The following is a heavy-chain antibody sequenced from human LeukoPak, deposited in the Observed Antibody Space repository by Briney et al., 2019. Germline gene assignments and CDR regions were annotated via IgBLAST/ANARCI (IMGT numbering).Heavy chain of an antibody. Sequence: SSETLSLTCTVSGGSISSSSYYWGWIRQPPGKGLEWIGSIYYSGMTYYNPSLKSRVTISVDTSKNQFSLKLSSVTAADTAVYYCARARKQWLPFDIWGQGTMVTVSS. CDR3: ARARKQWLPFDI. J-gene: IGHJ3*02. CDR1: GGSISSSSYY. D-gene: IGHD6-19*01. V-gene: IGHV4-39*07. CDR2: IYYSGMT.